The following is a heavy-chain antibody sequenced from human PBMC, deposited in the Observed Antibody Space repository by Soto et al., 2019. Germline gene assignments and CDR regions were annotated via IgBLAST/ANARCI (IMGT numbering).Heavy chain of an antibody. J-gene: IGHJ5*02. CDR2: IYHSGST. CDR1: GGSISSSNW. CDR3: ARAPDFSGSYYDP. D-gene: IGHD1-26*01. V-gene: IGHV4-4*02. Sequence: SETLSLTCAVSGGSISSSNWWSWVRQPPGKGLEWIGEIYHSGSTNYNPSLKSRVTISVDKSKNQFSLRLSSVTAADTAVYYCARAPDFSGSYYDPWGQGTLVTVSS.